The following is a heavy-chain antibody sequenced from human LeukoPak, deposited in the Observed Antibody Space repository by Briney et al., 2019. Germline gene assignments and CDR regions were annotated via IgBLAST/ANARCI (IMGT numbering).Heavy chain of an antibody. CDR3: ASGTTDIVVVPATLRNYYFDY. J-gene: IGHJ4*02. Sequence: SVKVSCKASGGTFSSYAISWVRQAPGQGLEWMGGIIPMFGTAKYAQKIQGRVTITADKSTSTAYMELSSLRSEDTAVYYCASGTTDIVVVPATLRNYYFDYWGQGTLVTVSS. D-gene: IGHD2-2*01. CDR1: GGTFSSYA. V-gene: IGHV1-69*06. CDR2: IIPMFGTA.